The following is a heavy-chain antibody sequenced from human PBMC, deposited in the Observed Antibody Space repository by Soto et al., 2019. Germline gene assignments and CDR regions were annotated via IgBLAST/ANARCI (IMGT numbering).Heavy chain of an antibody. J-gene: IGHJ6*02. CDR3: ARETGTLYFYYYGMDV. CDR1: GGTFTTYA. D-gene: IGHD1-1*01. V-gene: IGHV1-69*12. CDR2: IIPLFGSA. Sequence: QVQLVQSGAEVKRPGSSVRVSCKASGGTFTTYAITWVRQAPGRGLEWMGGIIPLFGSANYSQNFQGRVTITADESTNTAYMELTSLRSEDTAVYYCARETGTLYFYYYGMDVWGQGTTVTVSS.